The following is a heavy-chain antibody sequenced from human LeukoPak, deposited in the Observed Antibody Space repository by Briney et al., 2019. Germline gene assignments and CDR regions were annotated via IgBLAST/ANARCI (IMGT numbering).Heavy chain of an antibody. CDR3: ARGDQRIVGATTEDYFDY. CDR1: GYTFTSYY. Sequence: ASVKVSCKASGYTFTSYYMHWVRQAPGQGLEWMGIINPSGGSTSYAQKFQGRVTMTRDMSTSTVYMELSSLRSEDTAVYSCARGDQRIVGATTEDYFDYWGQGTLVTVSS. V-gene: IGHV1-46*01. D-gene: IGHD1-26*01. CDR2: INPSGGST. J-gene: IGHJ4*02.